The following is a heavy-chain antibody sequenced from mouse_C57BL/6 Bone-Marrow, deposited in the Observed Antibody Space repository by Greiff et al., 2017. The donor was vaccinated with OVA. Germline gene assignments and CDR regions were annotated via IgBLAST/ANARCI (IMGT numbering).Heavy chain of an antibody. Sequence: EVQVVESGGGLVKPGGSLKLSCAASGFTFSSYAMSWVRQTPEKRLEWVATISDGGSYTYYPDNVKGRFTISRDNAKNNLYLQMSHLKSEDTAMYYCERFYYYGSSNYYAMDYWGQGTSVTVSS. D-gene: IGHD1-1*01. CDR3: ERFYYYGSSNYYAMDY. J-gene: IGHJ4*01. CDR2: ISDGGSYT. CDR1: GFTFSSYA. V-gene: IGHV5-4*01.